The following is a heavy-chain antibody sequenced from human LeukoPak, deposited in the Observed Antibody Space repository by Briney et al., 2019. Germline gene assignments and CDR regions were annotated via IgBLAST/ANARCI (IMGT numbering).Heavy chain of an antibody. Sequence: ASVKVSCKASGYTFTSYGISWVRQAPGQGLEWMGWISAYNGNTNYAQKLQGRVTMTTDTSTSTAYMELRSLRSDDTAVYYCARDFGWELLYYYFDYWGQGTLVTVSS. J-gene: IGHJ4*02. D-gene: IGHD1-26*01. CDR3: ARDFGWELLYYYFDY. CDR1: GYTFTSYG. V-gene: IGHV1-18*01. CDR2: ISAYNGNT.